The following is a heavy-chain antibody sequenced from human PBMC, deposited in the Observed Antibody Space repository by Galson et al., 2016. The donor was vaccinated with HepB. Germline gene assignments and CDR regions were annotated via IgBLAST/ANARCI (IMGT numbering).Heavy chain of an antibody. J-gene: IGHJ4*02. Sequence: SVKVSCKASGYTFTTYGITWVRQAPGQGLEWMGWISTHSGTTNHAQELQGRITMTTDTSASTAYMELANLKSDDTAIYYCVRDLERSLDCWGQGTLVSVSS. D-gene: IGHD2-21*02. CDR3: VRDLERSLDC. CDR2: ISTHSGTT. CDR1: GYTFTTYG. V-gene: IGHV1-18*01.